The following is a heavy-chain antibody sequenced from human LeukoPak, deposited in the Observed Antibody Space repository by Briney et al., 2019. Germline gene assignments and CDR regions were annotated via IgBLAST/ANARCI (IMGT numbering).Heavy chain of an antibody. CDR2: IYYSGST. CDR3: ARITSGRSRGYYYYMDV. CDR1: GGSISSHY. J-gene: IGHJ6*03. Sequence: SETLSLTCTVSGGSISSHYWSWIRQPPGKGLEWIGYIYYSGSTNYNPSLKSRVTISVDTSKNQFSLKLSSVTAADTAVYYCARITSGRSRGYYYYMDVWGKGTTVTVSS. D-gene: IGHD1-14*01. V-gene: IGHV4-59*11.